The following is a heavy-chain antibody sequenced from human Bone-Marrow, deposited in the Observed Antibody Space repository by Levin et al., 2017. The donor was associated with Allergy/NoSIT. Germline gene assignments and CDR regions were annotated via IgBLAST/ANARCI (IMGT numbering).Heavy chain of an antibody. J-gene: IGHJ3*02. V-gene: IGHV3-72*01. CDR2: IRNKANSYTT. Sequence: GGSLRLSCVASGFTFSDHYMDWVRQAPGKGLEWVGRIRNKANSYTTEYAASVKDRFTISRDDSKKSVYLQMNSLKTEDTAVYYCARARDYGSGIKGVYDIWGQGTMVTVSS. CDR3: ARARDYGSGIKGVYDI. D-gene: IGHD3-10*01. CDR1: GFTFSDHY.